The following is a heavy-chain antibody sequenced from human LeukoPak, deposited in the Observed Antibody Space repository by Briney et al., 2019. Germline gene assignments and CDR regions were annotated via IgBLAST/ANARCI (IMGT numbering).Heavy chain of an antibody. J-gene: IGHJ4*02. CDR3: ARDPVYYGSGSYRDSSDY. V-gene: IGHV4-59*12. CDR2: IHYSGST. Sequence: SETLSLTCTVSGGSISSYYWSLIRQPPGKGLEWIGYIHYSGSTNYNPSLKSRVTISVDMSKNQFSLKLSSVTAADTAVYYCARDPVYYGSGSYRDSSDYWGQGTLVTVSS. CDR1: GGSISSYY. D-gene: IGHD3-10*01.